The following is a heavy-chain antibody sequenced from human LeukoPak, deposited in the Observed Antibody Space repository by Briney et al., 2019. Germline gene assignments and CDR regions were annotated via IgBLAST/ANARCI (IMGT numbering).Heavy chain of an antibody. J-gene: IGHJ4*02. CDR2: IIPIFGTA. Sequence: ASVKVSCKASGGTFSSYAISWVRQAPGQGLEWMGGIIPIFGTANYAQKFQGRVTITADESTSTAYMELSSLRSEDTAVYYCVFGAVAEGLIKENDCWGQGTLVTVSS. CDR3: VFGAVAEGLIKENDC. D-gene: IGHD6-19*01. V-gene: IGHV1-69*13. CDR1: GGTFSSYA.